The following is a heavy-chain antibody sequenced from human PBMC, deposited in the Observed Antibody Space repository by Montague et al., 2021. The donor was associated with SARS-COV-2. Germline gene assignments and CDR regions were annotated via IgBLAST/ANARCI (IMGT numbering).Heavy chain of an antibody. CDR1: GGSISSGSYY. CDR2: IYTSGST. J-gene: IGHJ4*02. V-gene: IGHV4-61*02. D-gene: IGHD3-9*01. CDR3: ARESLHLTGYYNDYFDY. Sequence: TLSLTYTVSGGSISSGSYYWNWIRQPAGKGLEWIGRIYTSGSTNYNPSLKSRVTISVDTSKNQFSLKLSSATAADTAVYYCARESLHLTGYYNDYFDYWGQGTLVTVSS.